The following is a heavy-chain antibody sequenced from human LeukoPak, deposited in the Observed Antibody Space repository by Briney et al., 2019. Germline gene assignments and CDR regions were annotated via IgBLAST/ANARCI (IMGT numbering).Heavy chain of an antibody. D-gene: IGHD1-26*01. J-gene: IGHJ3*02. CDR2: FDPEDGET. Sequence: ASVKVSCTVSGYTLTELSMHWVRQAPGKGLEWMGGFDPEDGETIYAQKFQGRVTMTEDTSTDTAYMELSSLRSEDTAVYYCATRRRELLHDAFDIRGQGTMVTVSS. CDR1: GYTLTELS. CDR3: ATRRRELLHDAFDI. V-gene: IGHV1-24*01.